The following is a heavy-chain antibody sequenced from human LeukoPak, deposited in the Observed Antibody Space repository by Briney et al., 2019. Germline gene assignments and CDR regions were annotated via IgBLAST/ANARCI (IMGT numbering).Heavy chain of an antibody. CDR1: GFTLDDHG. Sequence: GGSLRLSCAASGFTLDDHGMSWVRQAPGKGLEWVSGINWNGDGTGYADSVKGRFSISRDNAKNSLYLQMDSLRAEDTAVYYCAKEGAYPIITYDSWGQGALVTVSS. J-gene: IGHJ5*01. CDR3: AKEGAYPIITYDS. D-gene: IGHD3-10*01. CDR2: INWNGDGT. V-gene: IGHV3-20*04.